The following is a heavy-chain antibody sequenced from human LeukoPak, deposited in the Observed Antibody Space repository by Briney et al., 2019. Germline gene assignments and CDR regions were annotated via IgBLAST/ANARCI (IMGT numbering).Heavy chain of an antibody. D-gene: IGHD1-20*01. V-gene: IGHV4-34*01. CDR2: INHSGST. CDR1: GGSLSGYY. J-gene: IGHJ5*02. CDR3: ARTYNWNLNWFDP. Sequence: SETLSLTCAVYGGSLSGYYWSWIRQPPGKGLEWIGEINHSGSTNYNPSLKSRVTISVDTSKNQFSLKLSSVTAADTAVYYCARTYNWNLNWFDPWGQGTLVTVSS.